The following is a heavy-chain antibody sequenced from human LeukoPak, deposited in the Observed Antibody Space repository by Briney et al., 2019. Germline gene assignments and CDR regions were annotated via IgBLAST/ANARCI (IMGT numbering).Heavy chain of an antibody. CDR2: TYYRSKWYN. Sequence: SQTLSLTCAISGDSVSSNSAAWNWIRQSPSRGLEWLGRTYYRSKWYNDYAVSVKSRITINPDTSKNQFSLQLNSVTPEDTAVYYCARGSSIAARPVGYYFDYWGQGTLVAVSS. J-gene: IGHJ4*02. CDR1: GDSVSSNSAA. CDR3: ARGSSIAARPVGYYFDY. D-gene: IGHD6-6*01. V-gene: IGHV6-1*01.